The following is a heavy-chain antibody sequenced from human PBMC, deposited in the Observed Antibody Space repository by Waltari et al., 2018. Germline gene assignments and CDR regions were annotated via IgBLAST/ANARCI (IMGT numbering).Heavy chain of an antibody. V-gene: IGHV3-30-3*01. CDR3: ARGPMVQGVPIAIGDYYYYMDV. CDR2: ISYDGSNK. CDR1: GFTFSSYA. Sequence: QVQLVESGGGVVQPGRSLRLSCAASGFTFSSYAMHWVRQAPGKGLEWGAVISYDGSNKYYADSVKGRFTISRDNSKNTLYLQMNSLRAEDTAVYYCARGPMVQGVPIAIGDYYYYMDVWGKGTTVTVSS. J-gene: IGHJ6*03. D-gene: IGHD3-10*01.